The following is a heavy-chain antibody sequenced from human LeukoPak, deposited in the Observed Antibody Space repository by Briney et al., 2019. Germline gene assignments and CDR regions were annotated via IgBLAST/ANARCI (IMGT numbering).Heavy chain of an antibody. CDR1: GFTFSRYW. Sequence: KSGGSLRLSCAASGFTFSRYWMSWVRQAPGKGLEWVSSISSSSSYIYYADSVKGRFTISRDNAKNSLYLQMNSLRAEDTAVYYCATTTVTTEPFDYWGQGTLVTVSS. CDR2: ISSSSSYI. V-gene: IGHV3-21*01. D-gene: IGHD4-17*01. CDR3: ATTTVTTEPFDY. J-gene: IGHJ4*02.